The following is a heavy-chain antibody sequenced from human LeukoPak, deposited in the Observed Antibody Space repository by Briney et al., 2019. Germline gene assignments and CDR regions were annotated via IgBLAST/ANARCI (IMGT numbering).Heavy chain of an antibody. CDR3: ARDVTYYDTPIPYFDY. Sequence: ASVKVSCKASGYTFTSYGISWVRQAPGQGLEWMGWISAYNGNTNYAQKLQGRVTMTTDTSTSTAYMELRSLRSDDTAVYYCARDVTYYDTPIPYFDYWGQGTLVTVSS. CDR2: ISAYNGNT. J-gene: IGHJ4*02. D-gene: IGHD3-22*01. V-gene: IGHV1-18*01. CDR1: GYTFTSYG.